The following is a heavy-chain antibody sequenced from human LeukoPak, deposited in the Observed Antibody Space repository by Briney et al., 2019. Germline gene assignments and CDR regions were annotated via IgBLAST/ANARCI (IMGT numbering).Heavy chain of an antibody. CDR2: IYHSGST. V-gene: IGHV4-30-2*01. J-gene: IGHJ5*02. D-gene: IGHD2-2*01. CDR1: GGSISSGGYS. Sequence: PSETLSLTCAVSGGSISSGGYSWSWIRQPPGKGLEWIGYIYHSGSTYYNPSLKSRVTISVDRSKNQFSLKLSSVTAADTAVYYCAIARYCSSTSCYPSRINWFDPWGQGTLVTVSS. CDR3: AIARYCSSTSCYPSRINWFDP.